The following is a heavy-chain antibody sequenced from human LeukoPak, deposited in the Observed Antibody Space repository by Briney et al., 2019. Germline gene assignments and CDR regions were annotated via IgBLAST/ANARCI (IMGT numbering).Heavy chain of an antibody. CDR2: LKSNRDGGTT. V-gene: IGHV3-15*01. Sequence: GGSLRRSCVASGFTFTNTCLSRVRPAPGQGPEWVGRLKSNRDGGTTDYAAPVAGRFSISRDDSRNTLFLQMHSLKTDDAAVYFCTTGPEPAAMVFDFWGQGTLVTVSS. CDR1: GFTFTNTC. D-gene: IGHD2-2*01. J-gene: IGHJ4*02. CDR3: TTGPEPAAMVFDF.